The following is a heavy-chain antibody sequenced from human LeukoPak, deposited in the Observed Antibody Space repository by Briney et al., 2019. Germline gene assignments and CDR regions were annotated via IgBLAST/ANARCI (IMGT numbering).Heavy chain of an antibody. J-gene: IGHJ4*02. CDR3: ARDKLGSGYSSDFDY. CDR2: IYTGGTT. V-gene: IGHV3-66*02. Sequence: PGGSLRLSCEASGFSVSSNYMNWVRQAPGKGLEWVSAIYTGGTTYYADSVKSRFTISRDNSKNTLYLQMNSLRAEDTAVYYCARDKLGSGYSSDFDYWGQGTLVTVSS. CDR1: GFSVSSNY. D-gene: IGHD6-19*01.